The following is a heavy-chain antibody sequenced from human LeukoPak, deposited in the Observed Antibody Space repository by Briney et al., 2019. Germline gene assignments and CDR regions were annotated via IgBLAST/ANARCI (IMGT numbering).Heavy chain of an antibody. CDR1: GGTFSSYA. Sequence: GSSVKVSCKASGGTFSSYAISWVRQAPGQGLEWMGWISAYNGNTNYAQKLQGRVTMTTDTSTSTAYMELRSLRSDDTAVYYCARTTTVTTYPFDYWGQGTLVTVSS. J-gene: IGHJ4*02. D-gene: IGHD4-17*01. V-gene: IGHV1-18*01. CDR2: ISAYNGNT. CDR3: ARTTTVTTYPFDY.